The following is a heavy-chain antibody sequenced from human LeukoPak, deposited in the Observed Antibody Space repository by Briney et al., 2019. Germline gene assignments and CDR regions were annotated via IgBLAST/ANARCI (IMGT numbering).Heavy chain of an antibody. V-gene: IGHV1-69*13. CDR1: GYTFTSYY. D-gene: IGHD6-19*01. J-gene: IGHJ4*02. CDR3: ASRSSGQDFDY. CDR2: IIPIFGTA. Sequence: SVKVSCKASGYTFTSYYMHWVRQAPGQGLEWMGGIIPIFGTANYAQKFQGRVTITADESTSTAYMELSSLRSEDTAVYYCASRSSGQDFDYWGQGTLVTVSS.